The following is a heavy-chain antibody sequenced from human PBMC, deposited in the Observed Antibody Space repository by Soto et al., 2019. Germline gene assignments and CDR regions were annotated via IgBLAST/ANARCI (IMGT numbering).Heavy chain of an antibody. Sequence: VQLVQSGAEVKKPGASVKVSCKASGYIFTSYTMHWVRQAPGQRLEWMGWINGDNGNTKYSQKFQGRVTITSDTFASTAHMELSSLRPEDTAVYYCARDEATMVRGVPNWFDPWGQGTLVTVSS. CDR1: GYIFTSYT. CDR2: INGDNGNT. J-gene: IGHJ5*02. V-gene: IGHV1-3*01. D-gene: IGHD3-10*01. CDR3: ARDEATMVRGVPNWFDP.